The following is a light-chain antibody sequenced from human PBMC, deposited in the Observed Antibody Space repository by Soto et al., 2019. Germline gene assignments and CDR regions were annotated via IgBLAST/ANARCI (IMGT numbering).Light chain of an antibody. CDR2: GAS. Sequence: ETLMTQSPATLSVSPGERATLSCRASQSVNNNLAWYQQKLGQAPRVLIYGASTRATGIPARFTDSGSGTEFILTITSLQSEDSAVYYCQEYNTWPWTFGQGTKVEFK. CDR1: QSVNNN. J-gene: IGKJ1*01. V-gene: IGKV3-15*01. CDR3: QEYNTWPWT.